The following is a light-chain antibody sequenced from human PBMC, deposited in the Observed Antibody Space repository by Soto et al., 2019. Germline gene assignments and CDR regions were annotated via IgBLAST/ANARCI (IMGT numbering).Light chain of an antibody. CDR1: SSNIGSNT. V-gene: IGLV1-44*01. Sequence: QSVLTQPPSASGTPGQRVTISCSGSSSNIGSNTVNWYQQLPGTAPKLLIYDNNQRPSGVPDRFSGSKSGTSASLVITGLQADDEADYYCQSYDTGLSGPVVFGGGTKLTVL. CDR2: DNN. J-gene: IGLJ2*01. CDR3: QSYDTGLSGPVV.